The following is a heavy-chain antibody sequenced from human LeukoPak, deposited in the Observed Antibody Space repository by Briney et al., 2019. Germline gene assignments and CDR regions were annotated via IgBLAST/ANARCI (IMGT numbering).Heavy chain of an antibody. CDR1: GFTFSSYA. CDR3: AKDEGYCSSTSCYSNFDY. V-gene: IGHV3-23*01. J-gene: IGHJ4*02. Sequence: PGGSLRLSCAASGFTFSSYAMSWVRQAPGKGLEWVSAIGGSGGSTYYADSVKGRFTISRDNSKNTLYLQMNSLRAEDTAVYYCAKDEGYCSSTSCYSNFDYWGQGTLVTVSS. CDR2: IGGSGGST. D-gene: IGHD2-2*02.